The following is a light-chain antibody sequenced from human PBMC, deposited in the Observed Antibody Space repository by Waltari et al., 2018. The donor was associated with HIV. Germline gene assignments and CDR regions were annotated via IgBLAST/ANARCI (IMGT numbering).Light chain of an antibody. J-gene: IGKJ1*01. V-gene: IGKV3-20*01. CDR3: QQYGSSPRT. CDR1: QSVSSSY. CDR2: GAS. Sequence: ELVLTQSPGTLSLPPGERATISCRASQSVSSSYLAWYQHKPGQAPRLLIYGASSRATGIPHRFSGSGSGTDFTLTISRLEPEDFAVYYWQQYGSSPRTFGQGTKVEIK.